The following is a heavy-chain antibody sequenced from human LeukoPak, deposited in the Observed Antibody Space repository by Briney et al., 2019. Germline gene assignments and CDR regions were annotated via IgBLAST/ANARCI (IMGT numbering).Heavy chain of an antibody. D-gene: IGHD2-2*01. V-gene: IGHV1-69*13. CDR3: SRVGGDVVVPAAMSPYY. CDR2: IIPIFGTA. Sequence: SVKVSCKASGGTFSSYAISWVRQAPGQGLEWMGGIIPIFGTANYAQKFQGRVTITADESTSTAYMELSSLRSEDTAVYYCSRVGGDVVVPAAMSPYYWGQGTLVTVSS. CDR1: GGTFSSYA. J-gene: IGHJ4*02.